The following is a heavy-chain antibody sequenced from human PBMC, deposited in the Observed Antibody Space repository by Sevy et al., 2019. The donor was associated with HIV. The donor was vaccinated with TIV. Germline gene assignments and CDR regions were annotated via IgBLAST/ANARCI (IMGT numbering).Heavy chain of an antibody. J-gene: IGHJ4*02. Sequence: GGSLRLSCAASGFSFNIYAMSWVRQGSGKGLEWVAGIGGSGVDTHYADSVKGRFTISRDNSKNTLYLQMSNLRAEDXXVYYCAKAGXDYXXEXXXXXXXWGQGXLVTVSS. CDR1: GFSFNIYA. V-gene: IGHV3-23*01. CDR3: AKAGXDYXXEXXXXXXX. D-gene: IGHD3-16*01. CDR2: IGGSGVDT.